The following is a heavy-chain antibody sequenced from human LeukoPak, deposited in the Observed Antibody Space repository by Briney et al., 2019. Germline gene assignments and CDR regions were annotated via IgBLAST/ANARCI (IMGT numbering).Heavy chain of an antibody. CDR2: IYYSGST. D-gene: IGHD3-10*01. CDR3: ARSLVARGSWFDP. Sequence: PSETLSLTCTVSGVSISSSSYYWGWIRQPPGKGLEWIGSIYYSGSTYYNPSLKSRVTISVDTSKNQFSLKLSSVAAADTAVYYCARSLVARGSWFDPWGQGTLVTVSS. J-gene: IGHJ5*02. V-gene: IGHV4-39*01. CDR1: GVSISSSSYY.